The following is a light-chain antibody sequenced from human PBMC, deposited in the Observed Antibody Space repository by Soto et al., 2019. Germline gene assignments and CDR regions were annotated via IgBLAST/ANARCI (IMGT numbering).Light chain of an antibody. J-gene: IGKJ5*01. CDR2: DAS. Sequence: EILLTQSPATLSLSPGERATLSCRASQSVSSYLAWYQQKPGQAPRLLIYDASNRATGIPARFSGSGSGTDFTLTISSLEPEDFAVYYCQHRSNWPPRSITFGQGTRLEIK. CDR3: QHRSNWPPRSIT. V-gene: IGKV3-11*01. CDR1: QSVSSY.